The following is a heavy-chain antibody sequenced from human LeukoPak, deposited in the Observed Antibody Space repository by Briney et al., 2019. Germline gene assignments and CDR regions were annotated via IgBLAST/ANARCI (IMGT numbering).Heavy chain of an antibody. CDR2: INPVGGST. V-gene: IGHV1-46*01. Sequence: ASVKVSCKASGYTFTTYYIHWVRQAPGQGLEWMGIINPVGGSTTYAHRFQGRLTMTRDTSTSTVYMELSSLRSEDAAVYYCARVNDFWSGYFDSWGQGTLVTVSS. CDR1: GYTFTTYY. D-gene: IGHD3-3*01. CDR3: ARVNDFWSGYFDS. J-gene: IGHJ4*02.